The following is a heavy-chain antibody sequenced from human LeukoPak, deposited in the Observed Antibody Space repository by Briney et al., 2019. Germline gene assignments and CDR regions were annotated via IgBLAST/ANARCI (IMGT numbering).Heavy chain of an antibody. Sequence: GGSLRLSCAAYGFTFSSYEMNWDRQAPGKGLEWVSYISSSGSTIYYADSVKGRFTISRDNAKNSLYLQMNSLRAEDTAVYYCATAHYDSSGYYYDYWGQGTLVTVSS. CDR3: ATAHYDSSGYYYDY. J-gene: IGHJ4*02. CDR1: GFTFSSYE. V-gene: IGHV3-48*03. CDR2: ISSSGSTI. D-gene: IGHD3-22*01.